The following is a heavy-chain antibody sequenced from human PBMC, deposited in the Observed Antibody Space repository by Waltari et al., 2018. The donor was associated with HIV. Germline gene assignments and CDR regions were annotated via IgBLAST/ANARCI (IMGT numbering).Heavy chain of an antibody. J-gene: IGHJ6*02. Sequence: QVQLVESGGGVVQPGRSLRHTCEASGCTFSGYVLNWLPQGPGKGLEWVAVISYDGSKKYYADSVKGRFTISRDNSENTLYLRMNSLRAEDTALYYCARDIVVVVAANPLTSYYNMDVWGRGTTVTVSS. CDR1: GCTFSGYV. CDR3: ARDIVVVVAANPLTSYYNMDV. V-gene: IGHV3-30-3*01. D-gene: IGHD2-15*01. CDR2: ISYDGSKK.